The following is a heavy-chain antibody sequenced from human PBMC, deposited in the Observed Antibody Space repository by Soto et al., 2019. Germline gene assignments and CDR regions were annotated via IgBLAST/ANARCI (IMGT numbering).Heavy chain of an antibody. V-gene: IGHV4-30-4*01. Sequence: SETLSLTCTVSGGSTSSGDYYWSWIRQPPGKGLEWIGYIYYSGSTYYNPSLKSRVTISVDTSKNQFSLKLSSVTAADTAVYYCARGLITGSHYSGGWYYFDSWGQGTQVTVSS. CDR2: IYYSGST. CDR1: GGSTSSGDYY. J-gene: IGHJ4*02. D-gene: IGHD6-19*01. CDR3: ARGLITGSHYSGGWYYFDS.